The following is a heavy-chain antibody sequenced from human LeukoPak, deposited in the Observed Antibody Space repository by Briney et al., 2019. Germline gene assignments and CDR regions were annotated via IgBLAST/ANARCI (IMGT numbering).Heavy chain of an antibody. J-gene: IGHJ6*02. CDR2: IYSGGST. V-gene: IGHV3-53*01. CDR1: GFTVSSNY. D-gene: IGHD3-10*01. CDR3: ARVRRSGSFTEPRYYYYGMDV. Sequence: GSLRLSCAASGFTVSSNYMSWVRQAPGKGLEWVSVIYSGGSTYYADSVKGRFTISRDNSKNTLYLQMNSLRAEDTAVYYCARVRRSGSFTEPRYYYYGMDVWGQGTTVTVSS.